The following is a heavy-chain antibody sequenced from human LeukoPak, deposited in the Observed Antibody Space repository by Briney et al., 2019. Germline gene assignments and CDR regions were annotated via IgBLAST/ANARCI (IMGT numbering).Heavy chain of an antibody. V-gene: IGHV3-48*02. D-gene: IGHD2-15*01. CDR2: ISSISTI. CDR1: GFTFSSYS. Sequence: GGSLRLSCAASGFTFSSYSMSWVRQAPGKGLELVSYISSISTIYYADSVKGRFTISRDSATNSLYLQINSLRDEDTAVYYCARGRPVVNYFDYWGQGTLVTVSS. CDR3: ARGRPVVNYFDY. J-gene: IGHJ4*02.